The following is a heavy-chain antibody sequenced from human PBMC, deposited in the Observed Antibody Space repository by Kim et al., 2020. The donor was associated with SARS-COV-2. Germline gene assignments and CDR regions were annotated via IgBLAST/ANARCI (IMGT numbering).Heavy chain of an antibody. Sequence: RFTISRDNAKNSLYLQMNSLRAEDTAVYYCARDPPDFWSGYYKGGYYFDYWGQGTLVTVSS. CDR3: ARDPPDFWSGYYKGGYYFDY. D-gene: IGHD3-3*01. J-gene: IGHJ4*02. V-gene: IGHV3-11*06.